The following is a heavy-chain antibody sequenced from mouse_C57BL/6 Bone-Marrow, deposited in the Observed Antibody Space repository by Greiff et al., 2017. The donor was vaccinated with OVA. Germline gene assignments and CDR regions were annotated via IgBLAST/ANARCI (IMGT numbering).Heavy chain of an antibody. D-gene: IGHD4-1*01. CDR3: ARDKLGGAY. CDR2: ISDGGSYT. Sequence: EVKLMESGGGLVKPGGSLKLSCAASGFTFSSYAMSWFRHTPAKRLALVATISDGGSYTYYPDNVKGRFTIYRDNAKNNLYLQMSHLKSEDTAMYYCARDKLGGAYWGQGTLVTVSA. V-gene: IGHV5-4*01. CDR1: GFTFSSYA. J-gene: IGHJ3*01.